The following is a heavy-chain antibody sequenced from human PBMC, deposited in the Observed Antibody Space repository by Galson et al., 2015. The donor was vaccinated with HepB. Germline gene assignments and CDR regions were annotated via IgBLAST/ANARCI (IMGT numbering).Heavy chain of an antibody. D-gene: IGHD6-13*01. V-gene: IGHV3-11*06. J-gene: IGHJ4*02. CDR1: GFTFSDYY. CDR2: ISSSSSYT. Sequence: SLRLSCAASGFTFSDYYMSWIRQAPGKGLEWVSYISSSSSYTNYADSVKGRFTISRDNAKNSLYLQMNSLRAEDTAVYYCARAIAAAGYFFDYWGQGTLVTVSS. CDR3: ARAIAAAGYFFDY.